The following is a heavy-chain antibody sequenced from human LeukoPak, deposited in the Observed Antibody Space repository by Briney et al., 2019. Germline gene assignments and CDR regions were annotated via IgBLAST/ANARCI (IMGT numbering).Heavy chain of an antibody. J-gene: IGHJ3*02. Sequence: GESLKISCKGSGYSFTSYWIGWVRQMPGKGLEWMGIIYPGDSDTRYSPSFQGQVTISADKSISTAYLQWSSLKASDTAMYYCARRIDCSSTSCRASDIWGQGTMVTVSS. D-gene: IGHD2-2*01. CDR2: IYPGDSDT. V-gene: IGHV5-51*01. CDR3: ARRIDCSSTSCRASDI. CDR1: GYSFTSYW.